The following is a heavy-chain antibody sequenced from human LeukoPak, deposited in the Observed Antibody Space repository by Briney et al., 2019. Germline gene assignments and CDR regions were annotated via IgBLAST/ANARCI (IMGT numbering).Heavy chain of an antibody. D-gene: IGHD6-13*01. CDR3: ARERYSSSWKRGFDY. J-gene: IGHJ4*02. Sequence: SETLSLTCTVSGGSISSSSYYWGWIRQPPGKGLEWIGSIYYSGSTYYNPSLKSRVTISVDTSKNQFSLKLSSVTAADTAVYYCARERYSSSWKRGFDYWGQGTLVTVSS. CDR1: GGSISSSSYY. CDR2: IYYSGST. V-gene: IGHV4-39*07.